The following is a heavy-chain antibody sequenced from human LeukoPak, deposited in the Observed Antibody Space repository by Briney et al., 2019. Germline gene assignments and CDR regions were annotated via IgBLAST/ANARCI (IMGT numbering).Heavy chain of an antibody. CDR2: ISAYNGNT. CDR3: ARETYCSGGSCFFYFDY. V-gene: IGHV1-18*01. D-gene: IGHD2-15*01. CDR1: GYTFTSYG. J-gene: IGHJ4*02. Sequence: ASVKVSCKASGYTFTSYGISWVRQAPGQGLEWMGWISAYNGNTNYAQKLQGRVTMTTDTSTSTAYMELRSLRSEDTAVYYCARETYCSGGSCFFYFDYWGQGTLVTVSS.